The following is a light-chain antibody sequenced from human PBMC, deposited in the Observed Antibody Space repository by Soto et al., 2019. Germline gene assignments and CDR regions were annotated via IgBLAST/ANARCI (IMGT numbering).Light chain of an antibody. J-gene: IGKJ5*01. V-gene: IGKV3-15*01. Sequence: MTLSPSTLSASVGDRVTITCRASQSISTSLAWYQQKPGKAPKLLIYGASTRATGIPVRFSGSGFGTEFTLTISSLQSEDFAVYYCQQYKNWPLFGQGTRLEI. CDR1: QSISTS. CDR3: QQYKNWPL. CDR2: GAS.